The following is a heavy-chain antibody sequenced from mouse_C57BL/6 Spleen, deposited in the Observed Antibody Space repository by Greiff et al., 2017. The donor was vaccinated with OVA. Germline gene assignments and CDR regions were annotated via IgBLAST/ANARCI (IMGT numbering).Heavy chain of an antibody. D-gene: IGHD1-1*01. CDR2: IHPNSGST. Sequence: LQQPGAELVKPGASVKLSCKASGYTFTSYWMHWVKQRPGQGLEWIGMIHPNSGSTNYNEKFKSKATLTVDKSSSTAYMQLGSLTSEDSAVYYCAIVAYWYFDVWGTGTTVTVSS. V-gene: IGHV1-64*01. CDR3: AIVAYWYFDV. CDR1: GYTFTSYW. J-gene: IGHJ1*03.